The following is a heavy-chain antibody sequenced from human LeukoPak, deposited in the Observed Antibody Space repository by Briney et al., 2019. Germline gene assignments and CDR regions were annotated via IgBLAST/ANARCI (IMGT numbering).Heavy chain of an antibody. Sequence: GGSLRLSCAASGSTFSASAIHWVRQASGKGLEWVGRIRSKANSYVTVYAASVDGRFSISRDDSQNTAFLQMNNLQTEDTAVYYCTRHSDKYCSGAGCYFYNFYGLDVWGQGTTVAVSS. CDR2: IRSKANSYVT. CDR1: GSTFSASA. CDR3: TRHSDKYCSGAGCYFYNFYGLDV. J-gene: IGHJ6*02. D-gene: IGHD2-15*01. V-gene: IGHV3-73*01.